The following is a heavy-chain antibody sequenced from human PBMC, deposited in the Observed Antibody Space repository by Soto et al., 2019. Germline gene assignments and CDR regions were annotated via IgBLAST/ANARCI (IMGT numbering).Heavy chain of an antibody. Sequence: QVQLVESGGGVVQPGRSLRLSCAASGFTFSSYAMHWVRQAPGKGLEWVSVISYDGSNKYYADSVKCRFTISRDTSKNPLYMQMKCLSAEYTAVYYCSSDLKDVGRQQLVSSWYFDLWGRGTLVTVSS. V-gene: IGHV3-30-3*01. J-gene: IGHJ2*01. CDR2: ISYDGSNK. D-gene: IGHD6-13*01. CDR3: SSDLKDVGRQQLVSSWYFDL. CDR1: GFTFSSYA.